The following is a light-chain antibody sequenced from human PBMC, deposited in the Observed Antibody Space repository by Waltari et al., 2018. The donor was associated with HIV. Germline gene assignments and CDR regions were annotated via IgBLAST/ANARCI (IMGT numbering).Light chain of an antibody. CDR1: QGIGTW. J-gene: IGKJ2*01. V-gene: IGKV1-12*01. CDR3: QQTNSFPLT. CDR2: DAS. Sequence: DVQLTPPPPSLSASVGDRLTITCRASQGIGTWLAWYRQIPGNVPELLIYDASNLKSAVPSTFSGSGYGTNFSLTISGLQPEGFATYFCQQTNSFPLTFGLGT.